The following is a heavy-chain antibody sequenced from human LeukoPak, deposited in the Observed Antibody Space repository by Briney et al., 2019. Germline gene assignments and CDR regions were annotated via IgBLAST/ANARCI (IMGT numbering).Heavy chain of an antibody. CDR2: ISAYNGNT. V-gene: IGHV1-18*01. D-gene: IGHD3-3*01. Sequence: RASVKVSCKASGYTFTGYGISWVRQAPGQGLEWMGWISAYNGNTNYAQKLQGRVTMTTDTSTSTAYMELRSLRSDDTAVYYCARSGTDSFYDFWSGYSRRIFDYWGQGTLVTVSS. CDR3: ARSGTDSFYDFWSGYSRRIFDY. CDR1: GYTFTGYG. J-gene: IGHJ4*02.